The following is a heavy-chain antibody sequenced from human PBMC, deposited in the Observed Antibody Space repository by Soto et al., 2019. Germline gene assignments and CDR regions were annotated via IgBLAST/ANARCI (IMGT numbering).Heavy chain of an antibody. CDR2: IYYSGST. Sequence: PSETLSLTCTFSGGSIRSGGYYLSWIRQHPGKGLEWIGYIYYSGSTYYNPSLKSRVTISVDTSKNQFSLKLSSVTAADTAVYYCARAVLGGSGSYLFDPWGQGTLVTVSS. CDR3: ARAVLGGSGSYLFDP. D-gene: IGHD3-10*01. CDR1: GGSIRSGGYY. J-gene: IGHJ5*02. V-gene: IGHV4-31*03.